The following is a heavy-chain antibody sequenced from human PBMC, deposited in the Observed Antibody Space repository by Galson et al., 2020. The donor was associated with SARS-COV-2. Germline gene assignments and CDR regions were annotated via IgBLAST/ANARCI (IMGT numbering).Heavy chain of an antibody. V-gene: IGHV3-23*01. Sequence: GESLKISCAASGFTFSSYDMTWVRQAPGKGLEWVSTISGISGGIFYAESVKGRFTISRDNSKNMLSLQMNNLRADDTAIYYCAKCYDILTGLPYDWGQGTQVTVSS. CDR1: GFTFSSYD. CDR2: ISGISGGI. CDR3: AKCYDILTGLPYD. D-gene: IGHD3-9*01. J-gene: IGHJ4*02.